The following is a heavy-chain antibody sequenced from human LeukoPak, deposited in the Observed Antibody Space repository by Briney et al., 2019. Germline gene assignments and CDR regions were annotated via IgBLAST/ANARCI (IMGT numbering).Heavy chain of an antibody. J-gene: IGHJ4*02. CDR2: IYYSGST. V-gene: IGHV4-59*08. D-gene: IGHD3-22*01. Sequence: PSETLSLTCTVSGGSISSYYWSWIRQPPGKGLEWIGYIYYSGSTNYNPSLKSRVTISVDTSKNQFSLKLSSVTAADTAVYYCERRASSGYYYIDYWGQGTLVTVSS. CDR1: GGSISSYY. CDR3: ERRASSGYYYIDY.